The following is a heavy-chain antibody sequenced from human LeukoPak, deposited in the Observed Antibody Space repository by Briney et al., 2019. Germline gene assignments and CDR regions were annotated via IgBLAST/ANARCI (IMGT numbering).Heavy chain of an antibody. Sequence: PSETLSLTCAAYGGXFSAYYWNWIRQPPGKGLEWIGEISDSGGPNYNPSLKSRVTISIDTSKNQFSLKLSSVTAADTAVYYCARDNTVTTNKFDYWGQGTLVTVSS. CDR2: ISDSGGP. D-gene: IGHD4-11*01. CDR3: ARDNTVTTNKFDY. V-gene: IGHV4-34*01. CDR1: GGXFSAYY. J-gene: IGHJ4*02.